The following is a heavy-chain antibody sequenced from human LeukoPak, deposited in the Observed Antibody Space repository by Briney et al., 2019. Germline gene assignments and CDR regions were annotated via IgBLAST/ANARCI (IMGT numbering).Heavy chain of an antibody. V-gene: IGHV3-7*03. J-gene: IGHJ4*02. CDR3: AKGKAYSSSSPVDY. Sequence: GGSLRLSCAASGFTFSSYWMSWVRQAPGKGLEWVANIKQDGSEKYYVDSVKGRFTISRDNAKNSLYLQMNSLRAEDTAVYYCAKGKAYSSSSPVDYWGQGTLVTVSS. CDR2: IKQDGSEK. D-gene: IGHD6-6*01. CDR1: GFTFSSYW.